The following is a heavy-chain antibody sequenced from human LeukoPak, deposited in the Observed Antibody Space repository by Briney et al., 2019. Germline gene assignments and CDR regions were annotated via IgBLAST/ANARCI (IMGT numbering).Heavy chain of an antibody. J-gene: IGHJ4*02. CDR2: MNSDGSNT. CDR1: GFTFSRYW. D-gene: IGHD2-15*01. Sequence: GGSLRLSCAASGFTFSRYWMHWVRQAPGEGLVWVSRMNSDGSNTNYADSVKGRFTISRDNAKNTLYLQMNSLRADDTAVYYCARDICSGIGCYPRAPFDYWGQGALVTVSS. CDR3: ARDICSGIGCYPRAPFDY. V-gene: IGHV3-74*01.